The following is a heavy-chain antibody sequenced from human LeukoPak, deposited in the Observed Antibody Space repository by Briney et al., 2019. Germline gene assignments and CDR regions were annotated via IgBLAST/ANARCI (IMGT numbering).Heavy chain of an antibody. D-gene: IGHD3-10*01. CDR3: AKQSQGFGSGSFFDY. CDR1: GFTFSNYA. V-gene: IGHV3-23*01. CDR2: ITSSGGST. J-gene: IGHJ4*02. Sequence: AGESLRLSCAVSGFTFSNYALSWVRQAPGKGLEWVLGITSSGGSTFYADSVEDRFTISRDNSKNTLYLQMNSLRVDDTAVYYCAKQSQGFGSGSFFDYWGQGTLVTVSS.